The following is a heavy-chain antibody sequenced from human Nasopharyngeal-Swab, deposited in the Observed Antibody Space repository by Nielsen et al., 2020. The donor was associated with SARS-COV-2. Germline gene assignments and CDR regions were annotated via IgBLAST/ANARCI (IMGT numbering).Heavy chain of an antibody. Sequence: GESLKISCAASGFTFSSYAMSWVRQAPGKGLEWVSAISGSGGSTYYADSVKGRFTISRGNSKNTLYLQMNSLRAEDTAVYYCAKDREPLMGALFDIWGQGTMVTVSS. CDR2: ISGSGGST. CDR3: AKDREPLMGALFDI. J-gene: IGHJ3*02. CDR1: GFTFSSYA. V-gene: IGHV3-23*01. D-gene: IGHD1-26*01.